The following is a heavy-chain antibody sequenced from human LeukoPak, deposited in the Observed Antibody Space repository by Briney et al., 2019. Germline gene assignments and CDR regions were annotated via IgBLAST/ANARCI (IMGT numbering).Heavy chain of an antibody. Sequence: PGGSLRLSCAASGVTFSSYWMRWVRQAPGKGLGWVSRINSDGSSTTYAHSVKGRFTMSRDNAKNTLYLQMNSLRAEDTAVYYCAAYDSSGYSFDYWGQGILVTVSS. CDR3: AAYDSSGYSFDY. CDR2: INSDGSST. CDR1: GVTFSSYW. J-gene: IGHJ4*02. V-gene: IGHV3-74*01. D-gene: IGHD3-22*01.